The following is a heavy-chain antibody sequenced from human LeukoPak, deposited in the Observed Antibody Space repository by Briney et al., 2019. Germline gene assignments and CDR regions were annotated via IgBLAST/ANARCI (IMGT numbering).Heavy chain of an antibody. Sequence: GGSLRLSCAASGFTFSTYAMSWVRQAPGKGLDWVSAISGRGGSTFYADSVKGRFTISRDNSKNTLYLQMNSLRAEDTAVYYCAKDFVVVPGNVNYFDYWGQGTLVTVSS. D-gene: IGHD2-21*02. V-gene: IGHV3-23*01. CDR2: ISGRGGST. CDR3: AKDFVVVPGNVNYFDY. CDR1: GFTFSTYA. J-gene: IGHJ4*02.